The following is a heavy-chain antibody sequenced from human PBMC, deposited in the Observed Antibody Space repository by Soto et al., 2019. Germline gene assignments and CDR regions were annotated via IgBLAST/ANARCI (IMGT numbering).Heavy chain of an antibody. Sequence: ASVKVSCKASGYTFTNHDISWVRQATGQGLEWMGWMNPNSGNTGYAQKFQGRVTMTRDTSMSTAYMELKSLRSDDTAVYYCARDKSYYDFWSGYLSYYYYGMDVWGQGTTVTVSS. V-gene: IGHV1-8*01. CDR2: MNPNSGNT. J-gene: IGHJ6*01. CDR3: ARDKSYYDFWSGYLSYYYYGMDV. CDR1: GYTFTNHD. D-gene: IGHD3-3*01.